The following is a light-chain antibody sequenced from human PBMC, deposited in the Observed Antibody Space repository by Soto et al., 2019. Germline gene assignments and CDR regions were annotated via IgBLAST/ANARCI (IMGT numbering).Light chain of an antibody. CDR2: RAS. CDR3: QQYNNWPPAT. CDR1: QSVSSK. J-gene: IGKJ1*01. V-gene: IGKV3-15*01. Sequence: EIFLTQSPDTLSLSPGERATLSCRASQSVSSKLAWYQQKPGQAPRLLIYRASTRATDIPARFSGSGSGTEFTLTISSLQSEDFAVYYCQQYNNWPPATFGQGTKVDIK.